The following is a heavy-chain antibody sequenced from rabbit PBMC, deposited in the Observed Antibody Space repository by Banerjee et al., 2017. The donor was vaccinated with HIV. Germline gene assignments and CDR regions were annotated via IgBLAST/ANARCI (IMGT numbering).Heavy chain of an antibody. J-gene: IGHJ4*01. Sequence: QEQLEESGGGLVKPEGSLTLTCKASGFTLSNYWICWVRQAPGKGLEWIACINTSSGNTVYATWAKGRFTISKTSSTTVDLKVTSLTAADTATYFCARDLAGVIGWNFNLWGPGTLVTVS. CDR1: GFTLSNYW. V-gene: IGHV1S45*01. D-gene: IGHD4-1*01. CDR3: ARDLAGVIGWNFNL. CDR2: INTSSGNT.